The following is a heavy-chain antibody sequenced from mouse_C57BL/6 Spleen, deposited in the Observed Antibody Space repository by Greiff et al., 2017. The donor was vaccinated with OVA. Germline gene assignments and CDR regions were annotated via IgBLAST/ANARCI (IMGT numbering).Heavy chain of an antibody. Sequence: VQLQQPGAELVMPGASVKLSCKASGYTFTSYWMHWVKQRPGQGLEWIGEIDPSDSYTNYNQKFKGKSTLTVDKSSSTAYMQLSSLTSEDSAVYYCARGLRLDYWGQGTTLTVSS. CDR3: ARGLRLDY. J-gene: IGHJ2*01. V-gene: IGHV1-69*01. D-gene: IGHD3-2*02. CDR2: IDPSDSYT. CDR1: GYTFTSYW.